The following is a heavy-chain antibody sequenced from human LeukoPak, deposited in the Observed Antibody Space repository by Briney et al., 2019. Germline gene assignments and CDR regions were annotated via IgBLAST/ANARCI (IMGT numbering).Heavy chain of an antibody. CDR2: INSDGTST. D-gene: IGHD6-13*01. Sequence: GGSLRLSCAASGFTLSTYWMHWVRQAPGKGLVWVSRINSDGTSTTYADSVKGRFTISRDNAKNTLYLQMNSLRAEDTGVYYCARIASHSSSWYDGDYWGQGTLVTVSS. V-gene: IGHV3-74*01. CDR1: GFTLSTYW. CDR3: ARIASHSSSWYDGDY. J-gene: IGHJ4*02.